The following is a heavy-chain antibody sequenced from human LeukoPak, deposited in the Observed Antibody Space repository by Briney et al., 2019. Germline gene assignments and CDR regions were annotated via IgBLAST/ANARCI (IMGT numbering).Heavy chain of an antibody. D-gene: IGHD6-6*01. CDR3: ARVGPFPSGSSSREYYLDY. CDR1: CYDFFNFG. Sequence: ASVEVFWKASCYDFFNFGISWVRQAPGQGLEGMGWRSFYNVNTEFKLERRVTVNTDTCTGPAHMEVGSLRSDDIGVHYCARVGPFPSGSSSREYYLDYWGQGTLVTVSS. CDR2: RSFYNVNT. V-gene: IGHV1-18*03. J-gene: IGHJ4*02.